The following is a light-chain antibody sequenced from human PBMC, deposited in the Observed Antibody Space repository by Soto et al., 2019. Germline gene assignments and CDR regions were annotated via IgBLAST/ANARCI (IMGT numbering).Light chain of an antibody. CDR2: GAS. CDR3: QQYNNWPGWA. Sequence: EIVLTQSPATLSLSPGERATLSCRASQSVGAYLAWYQQKPGQAPRLLLYGASTRATGIPDRFSGSGSGTEFTLTISSLQSEDFATYYCQQYNNWPGWAFGQGTKVDIK. J-gene: IGKJ1*01. V-gene: IGKV3-15*01. CDR1: QSVGAY.